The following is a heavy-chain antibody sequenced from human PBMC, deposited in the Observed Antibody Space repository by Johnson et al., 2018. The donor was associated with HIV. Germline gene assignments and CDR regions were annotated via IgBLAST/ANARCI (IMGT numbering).Heavy chain of an antibody. J-gene: IGHJ3*02. V-gene: IGHV3-30*04. CDR1: AFTFSSYA. D-gene: IGHD2-8*01. CDR2: ISYDASNK. Sequence: QEKLVESGGGVVQPGRFLRLSCAASAFTFSSYAMHWVRQAPGKGLEWVAVISYDASNKYYADSVKGRFTISRDNAKNSLYLQMNSLRAEDTALYYCAREGGYCTDGVCYFAFDIWGQGTMVTVSS. CDR3: AREGGYCTDGVCYFAFDI.